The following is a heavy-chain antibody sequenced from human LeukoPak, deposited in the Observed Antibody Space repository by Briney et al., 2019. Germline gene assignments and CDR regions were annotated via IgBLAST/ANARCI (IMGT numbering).Heavy chain of an antibody. CDR3: ARNYGSGSYLRTGMAGD. CDR1: GYTFTGYY. D-gene: IGHD3-10*01. Sequence: ASVKVSCKASGYTFTGYYMHWVRQAPGQGLEWMGWINPNSGGTNYAQKFQGRVTMTRDTSISTAYMELSRLRSDDTAVYYCARNYGSGSYLRTGMAGDWGQGTLVTVSS. CDR2: INPNSGGT. V-gene: IGHV1-2*02. J-gene: IGHJ4*02.